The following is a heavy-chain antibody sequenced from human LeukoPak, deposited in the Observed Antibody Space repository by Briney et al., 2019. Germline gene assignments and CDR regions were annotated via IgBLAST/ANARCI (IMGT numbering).Heavy chain of an antibody. V-gene: IGHV4-4*07. J-gene: IGHJ4*02. D-gene: IGHD7-27*01. CDR3: ARDPGE. Sequence: SETLSLTCTVSGGSISSYYWSWIRQPAGKGLEWIGRIYTSGTTNYNSSPKSRVTMSADTSKNQFPLKLSSVTAADTAVYYCARDPGEWGQGTLVTVSS. CDR1: GGSISSYY. CDR2: IYTSGTT.